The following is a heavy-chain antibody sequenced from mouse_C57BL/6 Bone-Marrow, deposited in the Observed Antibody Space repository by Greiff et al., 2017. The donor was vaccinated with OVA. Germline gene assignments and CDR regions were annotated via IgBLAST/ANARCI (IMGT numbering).Heavy chain of an antibody. CDR1: GFNIKDDY. CDR2: IDPENGYT. CDR3: TTMGFAY. V-gene: IGHV14-4*01. J-gene: IGHJ3*01. Sequence: DVKLQESGAELVRPGASVKLSCTASGFNIKDDYMHWVKQRPEQGLEWIGWIDPENGYTEYASKFQGKATITADTSSNTAYLQLSSLTSEDTAVYYCTTMGFAYWGQGTLVTVSA.